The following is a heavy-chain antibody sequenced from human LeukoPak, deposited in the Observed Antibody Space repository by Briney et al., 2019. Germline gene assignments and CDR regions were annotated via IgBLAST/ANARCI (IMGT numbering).Heavy chain of an antibody. CDR1: GFSFSDYY. D-gene: IGHD1-26*01. CDR3: ARDQSRSYTPSDC. Sequence: PGGSLRLSCAASGFSFSDYYMSWIRQAPGKGLEWVSSISRGGSTTYYADSVKGRFTISRDNAKNSLYLQMNSLRAEDTAVYYCARDQSRSYTPSDCWGQGTLVTVSS. J-gene: IGHJ4*02. CDR2: ISRGGSTT. V-gene: IGHV3-11*01.